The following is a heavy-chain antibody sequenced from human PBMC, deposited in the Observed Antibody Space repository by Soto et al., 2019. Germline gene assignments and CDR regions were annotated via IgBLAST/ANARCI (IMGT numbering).Heavy chain of an antibody. J-gene: IGHJ6*03. D-gene: IGHD3-10*01. CDR2: INNSGST. Sequence: QVQLQQWGAGLLKPSETLSLTCAVYGGSFSGYYWSWIRQPPGKGLEWIGEINNSGSTNYNPSLKSRVTISVDTSKNQFSLKLSSVTAADTAVYYCALSFWFGESYYMDVWGKGTTVPVSS. V-gene: IGHV4-34*01. CDR1: GGSFSGYY. CDR3: ALSFWFGESYYMDV.